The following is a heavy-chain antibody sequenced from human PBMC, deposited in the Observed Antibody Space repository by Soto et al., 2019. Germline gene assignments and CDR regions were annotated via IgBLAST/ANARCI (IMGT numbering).Heavy chain of an antibody. V-gene: IGHV2-5*02. CDR3: AHTYYYYDPLPFDY. J-gene: IGHJ4*02. Sequence: QITLKESGPTLVKPTQTLTLTCTFSAFSLSTSGVGVGWIRQPPGKALEWLALIYWDDDKRYSPSLKTRLTITKDTSNNQVVLTMTNMDPVDTATYYCAHTYYYYDPLPFDYWGQGTLVTVSS. CDR1: AFSLSTSGVG. D-gene: IGHD3-22*01. CDR2: IYWDDDK.